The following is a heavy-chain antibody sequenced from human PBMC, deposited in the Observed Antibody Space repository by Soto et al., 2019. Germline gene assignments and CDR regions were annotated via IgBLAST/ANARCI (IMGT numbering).Heavy chain of an antibody. Sequence: ASVKVSCKVSGYTPSELSMHWVRQAPGKGLEWMGRFDPEDGQTIYAQKFQGRVTMTGDTSADTVYMELSSLRSEDTAIYYCTRDHYDSSGYYRFDYWGQGTPVTVSS. J-gene: IGHJ4*02. CDR1: GYTPSELS. D-gene: IGHD3-22*01. CDR3: TRDHYDSSGYYRFDY. CDR2: FDPEDGQT. V-gene: IGHV1-24*01.